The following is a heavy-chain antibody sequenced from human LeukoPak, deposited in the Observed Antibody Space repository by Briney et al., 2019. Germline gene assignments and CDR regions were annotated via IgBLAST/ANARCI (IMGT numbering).Heavy chain of an antibody. CDR3: ARDNIAASGVKYFQL. V-gene: IGHV1-69*05. CDR1: GGTLSRYG. Sequence: SVKVSCEASGGTLSRYGIGWVRQAPGQGLEWMGGIIPKFSSTNYAQKFQDRLTLTTDESTSTAYMELSNLRSEDTAVYFCARDNIAASGVKYFQLWGPGTLVTISS. CDR2: IIPKFSST. J-gene: IGHJ1*01. D-gene: IGHD6-13*01.